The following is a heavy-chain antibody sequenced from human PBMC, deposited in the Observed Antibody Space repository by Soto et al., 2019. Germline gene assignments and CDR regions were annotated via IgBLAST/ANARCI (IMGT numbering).Heavy chain of an antibody. V-gene: IGHV1-18*01. J-gene: IGHJ6*02. CDR3: ARARNVQLARHYSYGMDV. D-gene: IGHD1-1*01. CDR1: GYTFTSYG. Sequence: QVQLVQSGAEVKKPGASVKVSCKASGYTFTSYGISWVRQAPGQGLEWMGWISAYNGNTNYAQKLQGRVTMTTNTSTSTAYMELRSLRSDDTAVYYCARARNVQLARHYSYGMDVWGQGTTVTVSS. CDR2: ISAYNGNT.